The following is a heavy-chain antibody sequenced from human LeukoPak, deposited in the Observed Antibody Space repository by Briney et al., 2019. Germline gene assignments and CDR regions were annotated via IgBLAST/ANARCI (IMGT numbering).Heavy chain of an antibody. D-gene: IGHD5-18*01. CDR1: GGSISSYY. CDR3: ARALSRGYSYGYYNYYYMDV. J-gene: IGHJ6*03. Sequence: SETLSLTCTVSGGSISSYYWRWIRQPPGKGLEWIGYIYYSGSTNYNPSLKSRVTISVDTSKNQFSLKLSSLTAADTAVYYCARALSRGYSYGYYNYYYMDVWGKGTTVTVSS. V-gene: IGHV4-59*01. CDR2: IYYSGST.